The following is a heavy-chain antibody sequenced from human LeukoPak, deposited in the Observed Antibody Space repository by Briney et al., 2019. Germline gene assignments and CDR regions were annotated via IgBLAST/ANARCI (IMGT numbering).Heavy chain of an antibody. V-gene: IGHV3-23*01. J-gene: IGHJ6*02. D-gene: IGHD4-23*01. Sequence: PGGSLRLSCAASGFTFSNYAMSWVRQAPGKGLEWVSVISASDGNTYYADSVKGRFTISRDNSKNALYLQMNSLRAEDTAVYYCAKGVSGNSPYYYYAVDVWGQGTTVTVSS. CDR1: GFTFSNYA. CDR3: AKGVSGNSPYYYYAVDV. CDR2: ISASDGNT.